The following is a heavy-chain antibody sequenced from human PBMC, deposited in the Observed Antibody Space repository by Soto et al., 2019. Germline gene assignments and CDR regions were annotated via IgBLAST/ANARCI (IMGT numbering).Heavy chain of an antibody. V-gene: IGHV4-39*01. CDR2: IYYSGST. CDR3: ARLRHYCVDY. Sequence: SETLSLTCTVSGGSISSSSYYWGWIRQPPGKGLEWIGSIYYSGSTYYNPSLKSRVTLSVDTSKTQCSLKLSSVTAADTAVYYCARLRHYCVDYWGQGTLVTVSS. D-gene: IGHD4-17*01. J-gene: IGHJ4*02. CDR1: GGSISSSSYY.